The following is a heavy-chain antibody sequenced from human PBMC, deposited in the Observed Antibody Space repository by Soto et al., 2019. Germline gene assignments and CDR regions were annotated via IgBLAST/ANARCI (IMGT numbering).Heavy chain of an antibody. CDR3: AKKTDSSSPWGALDI. J-gene: IGHJ3*02. CDR2: ISGSGGGT. Sequence: EVQLLESGGGLVQPGGSLRLSCAASGFTFRSYAMTWVRQAPAQGLEWVSGISGSGGGTYYADSVKGRFTISRYSSKNTLYLQMDSLRAEDTAVYYCAKKTDSSSPWGALDIWGQGTMVSVSS. D-gene: IGHD6-6*01. CDR1: GFTFRSYA. V-gene: IGHV3-23*01.